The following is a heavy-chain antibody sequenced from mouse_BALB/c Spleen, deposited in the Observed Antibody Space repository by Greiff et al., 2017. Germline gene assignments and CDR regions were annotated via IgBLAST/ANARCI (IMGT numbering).Heavy chain of an antibody. D-gene: IGHD1-1*02. CDR1: GYTFTSYT. Sequence: VQLQQSAAELARPGASVKMSCKASGYTFTSYTMHWVKQRPGQGLEWIGYINPSSGYTEYNQKFKDKTTLTADKSSSTAYMQLSSLTSEDSAVYYCAREWGYGPWFAYWGQGTLVTVSA. J-gene: IGHJ3*01. CDR2: INPSSGYT. CDR3: AREWGYGPWFAY. V-gene: IGHV1-4*02.